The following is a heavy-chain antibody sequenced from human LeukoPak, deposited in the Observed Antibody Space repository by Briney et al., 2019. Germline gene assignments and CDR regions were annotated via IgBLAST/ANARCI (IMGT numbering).Heavy chain of an antibody. J-gene: IGHJ4*02. V-gene: IGHV3-7*01. CDR2: LKQDGSEK. Sequence: PGGSLRLSCTASGFTFSNYWMSWVRQTPGKGLEWVANLKQDGSEKYYVDSVKGRFTISRDNAKNSVYLQMNSLGVEDTALYYCARDREYYYDSSGYYSSYYFDYWGQGTLVTVSS. D-gene: IGHD3-22*01. CDR1: GFTFSNYW. CDR3: ARDREYYYDSSGYYSSYYFDY.